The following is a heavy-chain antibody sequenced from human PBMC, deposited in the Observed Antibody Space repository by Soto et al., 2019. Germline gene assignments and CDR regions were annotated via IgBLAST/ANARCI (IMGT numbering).Heavy chain of an antibody. Sequence: ASVKVSCKASGYTFTSYDINWVRQATGQGLEWMGWMNPSSGNTGYAQKFQGRVTMTRNTSISTAYMELSSLRSEDTAVYYCARVGRFRAAAGKRDDYYYGMDVWGQGTTVTVSS. V-gene: IGHV1-8*01. D-gene: IGHD6-13*01. CDR2: MNPSSGNT. CDR1: GYTFTSYD. J-gene: IGHJ6*02. CDR3: ARVGRFRAAAGKRDDYYYGMDV.